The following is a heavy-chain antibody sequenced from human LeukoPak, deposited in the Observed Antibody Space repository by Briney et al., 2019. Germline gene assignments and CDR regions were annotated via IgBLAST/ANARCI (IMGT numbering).Heavy chain of an antibody. D-gene: IGHD5-24*01. CDR3: AAHNVEMATIQGEYYFDY. V-gene: IGHV4-30-2*01. CDR1: GGSISSGGYS. J-gene: IGHJ4*02. CDR2: IYHSGST. Sequence: PSETLSLTCAVSGGSISSGGYSWSWIRQPPGKGLEWIGYIYHSGSTYYNPSLKSRVTISVDRSKNQFSLKLSSVTAADTAVYYCAAHNVEMATIQGEYYFDYWGQGTLVTVSS.